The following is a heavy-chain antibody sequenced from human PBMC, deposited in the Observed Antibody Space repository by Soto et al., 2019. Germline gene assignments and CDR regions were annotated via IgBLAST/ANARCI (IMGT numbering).Heavy chain of an antibody. CDR2: ISWDGGST. J-gene: IGHJ4*02. V-gene: IGHV3-43*01. CDR1: GFTFDDYT. D-gene: IGHD5-12*01. CDR3: AKDGGRGYSGYDPSYYFDY. Sequence: EVQLVESGGVVVQPGGSLRLSCAASGFTFDDYTMHWVRQAPGKGLEWVSLISWDGGSTYYADSVKGRFTISRDNSKNPLYLQMNSLRTEDTALYYCAKDGGRGYSGYDPSYYFDYWGQGTLVTVSS.